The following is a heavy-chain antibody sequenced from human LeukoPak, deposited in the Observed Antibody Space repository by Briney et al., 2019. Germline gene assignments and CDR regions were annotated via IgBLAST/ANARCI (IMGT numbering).Heavy chain of an antibody. CDR2: IDSDGSST. D-gene: IGHD5-24*01. V-gene: IGHV3-74*01. CDR3: ARDGDGYNQYYFDY. Sequence: GGSLRLSCAASGFTFSSYWMHWVRQAPGKGLVWVSRIDSDGSSTSYADSVKGRFTISRDSAKNSVYLQMNSLRAEDTAIYYCARDGDGYNQYYFDYWGQGTLVTVSS. CDR1: GFTFSSYW. J-gene: IGHJ4*02.